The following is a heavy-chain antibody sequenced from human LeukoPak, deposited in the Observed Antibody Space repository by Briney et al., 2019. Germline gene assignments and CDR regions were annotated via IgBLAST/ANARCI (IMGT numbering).Heavy chain of an antibody. Sequence: ASVKVSCKTSGYTFTAYYIHWVRQAPGQGLQWMGWIHPNSGGTLYAQEFQGRVTMTRDTSITTAYMELSRLKSDDTALYFCARGGGRGYSSLDPWGQGALVAVTS. J-gene: IGHJ5*02. CDR2: IHPNSGGT. CDR1: GYTFTAYY. D-gene: IGHD5-12*01. V-gene: IGHV1-2*02. CDR3: ARGGGRGYSSLDP.